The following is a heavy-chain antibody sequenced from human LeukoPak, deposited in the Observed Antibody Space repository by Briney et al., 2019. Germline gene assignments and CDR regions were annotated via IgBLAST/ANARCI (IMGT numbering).Heavy chain of an antibody. Sequence: ASVKVSCKASGYSFTGYYMHWVRQAPGQGLEWMGWINPDSGGTNYAQKFQGRVTMTRDTSITTAYMELSRLTSDDTAVYYCASGCSDYADYYNYYMDVWGKGTTVTVSS. J-gene: IGHJ6*03. CDR3: ASGCSDYADYYNYYMDV. CDR1: GYSFTGYY. V-gene: IGHV1-2*02. CDR2: INPDSGGT. D-gene: IGHD4-17*01.